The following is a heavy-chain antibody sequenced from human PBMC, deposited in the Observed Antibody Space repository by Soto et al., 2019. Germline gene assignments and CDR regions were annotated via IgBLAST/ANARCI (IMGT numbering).Heavy chain of an antibody. V-gene: IGHV4-39*01. J-gene: IGHJ4*02. CDR3: ARQMRGSIPYVGWLSPVTS. D-gene: IGHD3-22*01. Sequence: SENLSLTCTVSGDSITSRHFYWGWIRRPPGQGLEWVGTISHSGDTFYNPPLKSRLTMSLDASKNQFSMRLTSVTAADAAVYFCARQMRGSIPYVGWLSPVTSWGQGTQVTVSS. CDR2: ISHSGDT. CDR1: GDSITSRHFY.